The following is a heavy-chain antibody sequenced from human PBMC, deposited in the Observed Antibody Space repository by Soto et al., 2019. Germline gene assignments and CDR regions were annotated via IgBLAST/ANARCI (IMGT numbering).Heavy chain of an antibody. CDR1: GFSFSAFS. CDR3: AREGGRHCSPTRCYNAFDV. Sequence: EVQLVESGGGLVQPGGSLRLSCTSSGFSFSAFSMNWVRQAPGKGREWVSYISSISNTIYYADSVKGRFTISRDNAKNSLSLQMDSLRDEDTAVYYCAREGGRHCSPTRCYNAFDVWGQGTMVTVSS. CDR2: ISSISNTI. V-gene: IGHV3-48*02. J-gene: IGHJ3*01. D-gene: IGHD2-2*02.